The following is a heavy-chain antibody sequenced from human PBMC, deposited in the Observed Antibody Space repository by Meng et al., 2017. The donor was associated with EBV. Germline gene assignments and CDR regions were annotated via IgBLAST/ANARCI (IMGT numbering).Heavy chain of an antibody. Sequence: QITLKESGPTLVNPTLTLTLACTFSGFSLSTSGVGVGWIRQPPGKALEWLALIYWDDDKRYSPSLKSRLTITKDTSKNQVVLTMTNMDPVDTATYYCAHRRDEYSSSWYGWFDPWGQGTLVTVSS. CDR1: GFSLSTSGVG. CDR2: IYWDDDK. D-gene: IGHD6-13*01. V-gene: IGHV2-5*02. CDR3: AHRRDEYSSSWYGWFDP. J-gene: IGHJ5*02.